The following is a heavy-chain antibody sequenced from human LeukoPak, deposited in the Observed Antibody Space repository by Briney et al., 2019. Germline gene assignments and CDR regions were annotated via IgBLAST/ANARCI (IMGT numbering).Heavy chain of an antibody. J-gene: IGHJ4*02. CDR3: ASKCSSTSCYVGRSYYFDY. CDR1: GGSISSGDYY. V-gene: IGHV4-39*07. Sequence: PSETLSLTCTVSGGSISSGDYYWSWIRQPPGKGLEWIGEINHSGSTNYNPSLKSRVTISVDTSKNQFSLKLSSVTAADTAVYYCASKCSSTSCYVGRSYYFDYWGQGTLVTVSS. D-gene: IGHD2-2*01. CDR2: INHSGST.